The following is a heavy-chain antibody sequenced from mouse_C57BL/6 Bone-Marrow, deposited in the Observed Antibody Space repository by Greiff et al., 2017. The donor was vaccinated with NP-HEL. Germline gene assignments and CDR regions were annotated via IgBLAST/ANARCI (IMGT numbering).Heavy chain of an antibody. CDR3: GIYGHYDYDMDY. V-gene: IGHV1-9*01. Sequence: LEWIGEILPGSGSTNYNEKFKGKATFTADTSSNTAYIQLSSLTTEDSAIDYCGIYGHYDYDMDYWGQGTSVTVSS. CDR2: ILPGSGST. J-gene: IGHJ4*01. D-gene: IGHD2-1*01.